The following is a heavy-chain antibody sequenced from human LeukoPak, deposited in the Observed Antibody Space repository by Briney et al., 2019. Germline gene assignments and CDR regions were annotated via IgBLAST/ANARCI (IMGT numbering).Heavy chain of an antibody. CDR1: GGSFIDYS. V-gene: IGHV4-34*01. D-gene: IGHD1-14*01. Sequence: SETLSLTCAIYGGSFIDYSWSWIRQSPGKGLEWIGEVDYSGSTKYNPSLKSRVTISVDTSKNQFSLKLRSVTAADTAVYYCARGGKRAVFFDYWGQGTLVTVSS. CDR3: ARGGKRAVFFDY. CDR2: VDYSGST. J-gene: IGHJ4*02.